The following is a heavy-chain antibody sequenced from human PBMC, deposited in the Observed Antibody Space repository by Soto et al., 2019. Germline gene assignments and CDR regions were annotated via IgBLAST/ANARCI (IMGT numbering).Heavy chain of an antibody. V-gene: IGHV3-74*01. CDR2: IKSDGRST. Sequence: EVQLVESGGGLVQPGGSLGASCTASGLPFRSYWMHWVRQAPGKGLGWVSRIKSDGRSTNYADSVKGRFTTSRDNAKNTLYLQMNSLRAEDTAVYYCPRGGPSSSSSWYPYCGQGTLVTVSS. D-gene: IGHD6-13*01. J-gene: IGHJ1*01. CDR1: GLPFRSYW. CDR3: PRGGPSSSSSWYPY.